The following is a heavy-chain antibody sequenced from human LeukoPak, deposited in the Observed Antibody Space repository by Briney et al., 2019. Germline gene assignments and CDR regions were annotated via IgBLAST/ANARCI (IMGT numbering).Heavy chain of an antibody. CDR3: AREGVGYCSSTSCPPGGWFDP. CDR2: IYYSGST. CDR1: GGSISSYY. Sequence: PSETLSLTCTVSGGSISSYYWSWIRQPPGKGLEWIGYIYYSGSTNYNPSLKSRVTISVDTSKNQFSLKLSSVTAADTAVYYCAREGVGYCSSTSCPPGGWFDPWGQGTLVTVSS. V-gene: IGHV4-59*01. D-gene: IGHD2-2*01. J-gene: IGHJ5*02.